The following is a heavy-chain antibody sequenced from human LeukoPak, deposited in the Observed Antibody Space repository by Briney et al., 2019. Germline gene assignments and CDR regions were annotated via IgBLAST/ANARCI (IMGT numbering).Heavy chain of an antibody. CDR2: VCYNGTT. Sequence: SETLSLTCSVSGDSISSYFWAWIRQPPGKGLEWIGYVCYNGTTNYNPSLRNRVAISVDTSKNQFSLKLSSVTAADTAVYYCARFLITIFGVVPYGMDVWGQGTTVTVSS. D-gene: IGHD3-3*01. V-gene: IGHV4-59*01. CDR1: GDSISSYF. J-gene: IGHJ6*02. CDR3: ARFLITIFGVVPYGMDV.